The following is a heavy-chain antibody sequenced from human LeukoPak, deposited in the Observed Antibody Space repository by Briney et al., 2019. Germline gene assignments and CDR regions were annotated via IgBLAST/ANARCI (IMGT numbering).Heavy chain of an antibody. CDR3: ARGFSKRNYYYYGMDV. CDR1: GGSFSGYY. CDR2: INHSGST. J-gene: IGHJ6*02. Sequence: PSETLSLTCAVYGGSFSGYYWSWIRQPPGKGLEWIGKINHSGSTNYNPSHKSRVTISVDTSKNQFSLKLSSVTTADTAVYYCARGFSKRNYYYYGMDVWGQGTTVTVSS. V-gene: IGHV4-34*01. D-gene: IGHD4-4*01.